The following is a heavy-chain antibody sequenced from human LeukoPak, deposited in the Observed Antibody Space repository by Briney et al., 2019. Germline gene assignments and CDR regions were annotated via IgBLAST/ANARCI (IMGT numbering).Heavy chain of an antibody. CDR3: AKMYSSAWFGES. Sequence: GGSLGLSCAASGFTFSSYAMNWVRQAPGKGLEWVSSIGGSGGNTYYADSVKGRFTISGDNSKNTLYLQMNNLRTEDTAVYYCAKMYSSAWFGESWGQGTLVTVSS. CDR1: GFTFSSYA. CDR2: IGGSGGNT. V-gene: IGHV3-23*01. J-gene: IGHJ5*02. D-gene: IGHD6-19*01.